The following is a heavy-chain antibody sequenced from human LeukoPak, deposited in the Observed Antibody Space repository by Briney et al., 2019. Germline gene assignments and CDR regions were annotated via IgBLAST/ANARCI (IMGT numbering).Heavy chain of an antibody. V-gene: IGHV3-48*03. Sequence: GGSLRLSCAASAFTLSSYEMNWVRQAPGKGLEWVSYISSSGSTIYYADSVKGRFTISRDNAKNSLYLQMNSLRVEDTAVYYCARGVRGVMNYWGQGTLVTVFS. CDR3: ARGVRGVMNY. CDR2: ISSSGSTI. D-gene: IGHD3-10*02. CDR1: AFTLSSYE. J-gene: IGHJ4*02.